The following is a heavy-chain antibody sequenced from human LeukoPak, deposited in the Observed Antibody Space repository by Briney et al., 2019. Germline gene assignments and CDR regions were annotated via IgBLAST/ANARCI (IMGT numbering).Heavy chain of an antibody. V-gene: IGHV4-38-2*02. CDR1: GYSISSGYY. J-gene: IGHJ4*02. D-gene: IGHD2-21*02. CDR2: VYHSGST. Sequence: SETLSLICTVSGYSISSGYYWGWVRQPPGKGLEWIGTVYHSGSTYYNPSLRSRVTISVDTSKNQFSLKLSSVTAADTAVYYCASTVAYCGGDCYLNYWGQGTLVTVSS. CDR3: ASTVAYCGGDCYLNY.